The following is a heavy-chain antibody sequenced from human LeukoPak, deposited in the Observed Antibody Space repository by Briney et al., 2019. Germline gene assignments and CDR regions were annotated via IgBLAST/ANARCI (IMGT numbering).Heavy chain of an antibody. CDR2: ISYDESNK. CDR1: GFTFSSYA. V-gene: IGHV3-30*04. CDR3: ARGRRGYSYGLRY. Sequence: GGSLRLSCAASGFTFSSYAMHWVRQAPGKGLEWVAVISYDESNKYYADSVKGRFTISRDNSKNTLYLQMNSLRAEDTAVYYCARGRRGYSYGLRYWGQGTLVTVSS. J-gene: IGHJ4*02. D-gene: IGHD5-18*01.